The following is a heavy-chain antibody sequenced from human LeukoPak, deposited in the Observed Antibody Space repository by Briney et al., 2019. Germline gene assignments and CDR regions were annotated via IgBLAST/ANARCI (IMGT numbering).Heavy chain of an antibody. CDR1: GGSISSSSYY. D-gene: IGHD6-13*01. Sequence: SETLSLTCTVSGGSISSSSYYWGWISQPPGKGLEWIGSIYYSGSTYYNPSLKSRVTISVDTSKNQFSLKLSSVTAADTAVYYCARHADSSSWYLRHAFDIWGQGTMVTVSS. CDR2: IYYSGST. CDR3: ARHADSSSWYLRHAFDI. J-gene: IGHJ3*02. V-gene: IGHV4-39*01.